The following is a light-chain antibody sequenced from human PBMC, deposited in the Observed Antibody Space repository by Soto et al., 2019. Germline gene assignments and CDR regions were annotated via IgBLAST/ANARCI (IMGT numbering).Light chain of an antibody. Sequence: DIQMTQSPSSLSASVGDRVTITCRASQTISTSINWYQQKPGKAPNLLIFTASSLQSGVPSRFSGTGSGTDFTLTVSSLQPEDFATYYCQQTYKFPFTFGPGTKVDIK. CDR1: QTISTS. V-gene: IGKV1-39*01. J-gene: IGKJ3*01. CDR2: TAS. CDR3: QQTYKFPFT.